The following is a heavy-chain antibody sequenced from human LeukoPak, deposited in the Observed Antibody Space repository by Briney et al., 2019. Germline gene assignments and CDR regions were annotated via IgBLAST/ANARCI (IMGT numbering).Heavy chain of an antibody. V-gene: IGHV4-4*07. Sequence: SETLSLTCTVSGYSISSSYYWSWIRQPAGKGLEWIGRIYTSGSTNYNPALQSRLTISIDTSKNQFSLKLMSVTAADTAVYYCARDSGTTGEVKFDPWGQGTLVTVSS. CDR2: IYTSGST. D-gene: IGHD3-10*01. CDR1: GYSISSSYY. J-gene: IGHJ5*02. CDR3: ARDSGTTGEVKFDP.